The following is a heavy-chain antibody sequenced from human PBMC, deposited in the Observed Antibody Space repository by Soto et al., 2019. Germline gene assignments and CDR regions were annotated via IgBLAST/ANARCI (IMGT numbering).Heavy chain of an antibody. V-gene: IGHV5-51*01. CDR3: ARLEWLSLAAWFDP. CDR2: IYPDDSDT. Sequence: GESLKISCKGSGYSFTNYWIGWVRQMPGKGLEWMGMIYPDDSDTKYSPSFQGQVTFSADKSINTAYLQWSSLKASDTAVYYCARLEWLSLAAWFDPWGQGTLVTVSS. D-gene: IGHD3-3*01. J-gene: IGHJ5*02. CDR1: GYSFTNYW.